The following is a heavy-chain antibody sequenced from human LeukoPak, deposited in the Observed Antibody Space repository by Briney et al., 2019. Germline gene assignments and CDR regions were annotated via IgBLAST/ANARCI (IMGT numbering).Heavy chain of an antibody. J-gene: IGHJ1*01. CDR2: IYYSGST. Sequence: KPSETLSLTCTVSGGSISSSSYYWGWIRQPPGKGLEWIGSIYYSGSTYYNPSLKSRVTISVDTSKNQFSLKLSSVTAADTAVYYCARGRGSSWYWEYFQHWGQGTLVTVSS. CDR1: GGSISSSSYY. D-gene: IGHD6-13*01. CDR3: ARGRGSSWYWEYFQH. V-gene: IGHV4-39*07.